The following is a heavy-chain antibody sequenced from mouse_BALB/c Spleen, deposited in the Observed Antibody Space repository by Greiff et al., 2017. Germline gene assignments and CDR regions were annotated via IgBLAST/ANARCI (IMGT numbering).Heavy chain of an antibody. CDR3: ARYNEGAMDY. Sequence: EVMLVESGPGLVKPSQSLSLTCTVTGYSITSDYAWNWIRQFPGNKLEWMGYISYSGSTSYNPSLKSRISITRDTSKNQFFLQLNSVTTEDTATYYCARYNEGAMDYWGQGTSVTVSS. CDR1: GYSITSDYA. D-gene: IGHD1-3*01. CDR2: ISYSGST. J-gene: IGHJ4*01. V-gene: IGHV3-2*02.